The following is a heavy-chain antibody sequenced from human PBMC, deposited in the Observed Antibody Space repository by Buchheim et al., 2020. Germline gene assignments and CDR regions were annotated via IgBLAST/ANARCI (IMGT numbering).Heavy chain of an antibody. V-gene: IGHV4-34*01. Sequence: QVQLQQWGAGLLKPSETLSLTCAVYGGSFSGYYWSWLRQPPGKGLEWIGEINHSGSTNYNPSLKSRVTISVDTSKDQFSLKLSRVAPADTAVYYCARCGAYYYDSSDPNWFDPWGQGTL. CDR3: ARCGAYYYDSSDPNWFDP. D-gene: IGHD3-22*01. J-gene: IGHJ5*02. CDR1: GGSFSGYY. CDR2: INHSGST.